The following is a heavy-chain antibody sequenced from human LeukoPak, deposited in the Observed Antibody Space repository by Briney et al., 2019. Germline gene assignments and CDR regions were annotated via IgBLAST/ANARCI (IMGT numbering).Heavy chain of an antibody. J-gene: IGHJ4*02. V-gene: IGHV5-51*01. CDR3: ARPVGLWGEGITMVRGVVDHFDY. CDR1: GYSSTSYW. D-gene: IGHD3-10*01. CDR2: IYPGDSDT. Sequence: GESLKISCKGSGYSSTSYWIGWVRQMPGKGLEWMGIIYPGDSDTRYSPSFQGQVTISADKSISTAYLQWSSLKASDTAMYYCARPVGLWGEGITMVRGVVDHFDYWGQGTLATVSS.